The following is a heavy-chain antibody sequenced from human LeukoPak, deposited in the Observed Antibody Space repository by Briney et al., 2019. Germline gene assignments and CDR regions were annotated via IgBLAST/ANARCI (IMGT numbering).Heavy chain of an antibody. Sequence: SETLSPTCTVSGGSISSHYWSWIRQPPGKGLEWIGYIYYSGNTNYNPSLKSRVTISVDTSKNQFSLKLSSVTAADTAVYYCASSSGYDFWSGPENYWGQGTLVTVSS. CDR3: ASSSGYDFWSGPENY. CDR1: GGSISSHY. J-gene: IGHJ4*02. D-gene: IGHD3-3*01. CDR2: IYYSGNT. V-gene: IGHV4-59*11.